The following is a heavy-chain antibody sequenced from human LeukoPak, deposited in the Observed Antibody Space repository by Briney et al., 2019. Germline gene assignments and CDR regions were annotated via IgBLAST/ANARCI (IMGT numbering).Heavy chain of an antibody. CDR1: GYSISSGYY. V-gene: IGHV4-38-2*02. J-gene: IGHJ4*02. Sequence: SETLSLTCTVSGYSISSGYYWGLIRQPPGKGLEWIGSIHHSGSTYYNPSLKSRVTISVDTSKNLFSLNMSSVTAADTAVYYCARLIYCSGGNCNLGYFDYWGQGTLVTVSS. CDR3: ARLIYCSGGNCNLGYFDY. D-gene: IGHD2-15*01. CDR2: IHHSGST.